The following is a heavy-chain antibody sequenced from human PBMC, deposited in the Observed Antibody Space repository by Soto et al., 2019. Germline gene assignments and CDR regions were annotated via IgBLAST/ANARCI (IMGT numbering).Heavy chain of an antibody. CDR3: ARDLPAANLNYYYGMDV. V-gene: IGHV3-33*01. Sequence: GGSLRLSCAASGFTFSSYGMHWVRQAPGKGLEWVAVIWYDGSNKYYADSVKGRFTISRDNSKNTLYLQMNSLRAEDTAVYYCARDLPAANLNYYYGMDVWGQGTTVTVSS. CDR1: GFTFSSYG. D-gene: IGHD2-2*01. CDR2: IWYDGSNK. J-gene: IGHJ6*02.